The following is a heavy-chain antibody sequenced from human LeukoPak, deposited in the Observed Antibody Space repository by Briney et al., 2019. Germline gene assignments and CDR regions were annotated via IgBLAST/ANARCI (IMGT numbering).Heavy chain of an antibody. J-gene: IGHJ4*02. CDR1: DYSICSGYY. V-gene: IGHV4-38-2*02. CDR2: IYHNGDT. CDR3: ARDLPVAGTGSGY. D-gene: IGHD6-19*01. Sequence: SETLSLTCTVSDYSICSGYYWGWIRQPPGKGLEWIGSIYHNGDTYYNPSLKSRVTISVDTSKNQFSLKLSSVTAADTAEYYCARDLPVAGTGSGYWGQGTLVTVSS.